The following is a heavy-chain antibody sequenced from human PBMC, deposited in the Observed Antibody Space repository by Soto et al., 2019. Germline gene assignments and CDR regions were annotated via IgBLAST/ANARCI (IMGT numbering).Heavy chain of an antibody. CDR2: ISYDGSNK. CDR1: GFTFSGYS. V-gene: IGHV3-30-3*01. Sequence: QVQLVESGGGVVQPGRSLRLSCAASGFTFSGYSTHWVRQAPGKGLEWVAVISYDGSNKYYADSVKGRFTISRDNSKNTLYLQMNSLRAEDTALYYCATLPGGDPRDYWGQGTLVTVSS. CDR3: ATLPGGDPRDY. D-gene: IGHD2-21*02. J-gene: IGHJ4*02.